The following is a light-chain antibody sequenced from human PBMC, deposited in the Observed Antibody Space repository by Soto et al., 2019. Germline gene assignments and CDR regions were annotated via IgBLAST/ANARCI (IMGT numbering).Light chain of an antibody. CDR1: RSVSSN. CDR2: GAS. Sequence: EIVLTQSPATLSSFPGDRVTLSCRASRSVSSNLAWYQQKPGQAPRLLIYGASTRATGIPARFSGSGSETEFTLTISSLQSEDFAVYYCQHYNNWPPKTFGQGTKVDIK. CDR3: QHYNNWPPKT. J-gene: IGKJ1*01. V-gene: IGKV3-15*01.